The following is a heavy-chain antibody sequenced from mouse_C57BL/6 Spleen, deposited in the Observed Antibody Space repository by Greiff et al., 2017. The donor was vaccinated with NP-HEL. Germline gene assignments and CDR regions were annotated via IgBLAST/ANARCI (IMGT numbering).Heavy chain of an antibody. Sequence: QVQLQQPGAELVRPGSSVKLSCKASGYTFTSYWLDWVKQRPGQGLEWIGNIYPSDSETHYNQKFKDKATLTVDKSSSTAYMQLSSLTSEDSAVYYCARGGYYGSGYFDVWGTGTTVTVTS. CDR3: ARGGYYGSGYFDV. CDR2: IYPSDSET. D-gene: IGHD1-1*01. V-gene: IGHV1-61*01. CDR1: GYTFTSYW. J-gene: IGHJ1*03.